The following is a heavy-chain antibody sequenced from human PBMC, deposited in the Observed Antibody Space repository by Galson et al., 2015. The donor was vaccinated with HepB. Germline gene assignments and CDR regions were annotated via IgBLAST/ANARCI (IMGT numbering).Heavy chain of an antibody. CDR1: GYTFTSYG. J-gene: IGHJ4*02. D-gene: IGHD3-22*01. V-gene: IGHV1-18*01. Sequence: SVKVSCKASGYTFTSYGISWVRQAPGQGLEWMGWISAYNGNTNYAQKLQGRVTMTTDTSTSTAYMELRSLRSDDTAVYYCARASWDYYDSRGFDYWGQGTLVTVSS. CDR2: ISAYNGNT. CDR3: ARASWDYYDSRGFDY.